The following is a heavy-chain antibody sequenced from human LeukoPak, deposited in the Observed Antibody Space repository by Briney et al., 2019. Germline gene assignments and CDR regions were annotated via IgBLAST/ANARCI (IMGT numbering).Heavy chain of an antibody. J-gene: IGHJ4*02. Sequence: GGSLRLSCAASGFMFSSYGMSWVRQAPGKGLEWVSSIAGSGYSTNYADSVKVRFTISIDYSKSTPYLQMNSLRDDDTAIYYCARGGAYGSGSYLADWGQGILVTVSS. CDR1: GFMFSSYG. V-gene: IGHV3-23*01. CDR2: IAGSGYST. CDR3: ARGGAYGSGSYLAD. D-gene: IGHD3-10*01.